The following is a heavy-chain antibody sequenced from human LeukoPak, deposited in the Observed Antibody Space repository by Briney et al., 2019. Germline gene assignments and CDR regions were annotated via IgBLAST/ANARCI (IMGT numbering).Heavy chain of an antibody. V-gene: IGHV3-21*01. CDR1: GFTFSSYS. CDR2: ISSSSSYI. D-gene: IGHD3-10*01. CDR3: AKVRSMVRGVIYYYYMDV. Sequence: GGSLRLSCAASGFTFSSYSMNWVRQAPGKGLEWVSSISSSSSYIYYADSVKGRFTISRDNAKNSLYLQMNSLRAEDTAVYYCAKVRSMVRGVIYYYYMDVWGKGTTVTVSS. J-gene: IGHJ6*03.